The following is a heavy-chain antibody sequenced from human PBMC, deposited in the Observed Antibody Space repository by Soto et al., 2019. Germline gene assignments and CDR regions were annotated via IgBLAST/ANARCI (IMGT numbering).Heavy chain of an antibody. J-gene: IGHJ4*02. Sequence: EVQLVESGGGVVRPGGSLRLSCAASGFTFDDYGMSWVRQAPGKGLEWVSGINWNGGSTGYADSVKGRFTISRDNAKNSLYLQMNSLRAEDTALYYCARDFLGYYGSGSYYNRVGFDYWGQGTLVTVSS. CDR3: ARDFLGYYGSGSYYNRVGFDY. D-gene: IGHD3-10*01. V-gene: IGHV3-20*04. CDR2: INWNGGST. CDR1: GFTFDDYG.